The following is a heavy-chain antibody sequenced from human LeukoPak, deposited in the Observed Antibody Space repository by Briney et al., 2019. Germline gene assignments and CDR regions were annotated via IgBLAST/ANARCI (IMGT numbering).Heavy chain of an antibody. J-gene: IGHJ4*02. CDR1: GFTFSDYY. CDR3: AGYCSGGSCNAAGY. D-gene: IGHD2-15*01. CDR2: ISSGGSTI. V-gene: IGHV3-11*01. Sequence: GGSLRLSCAASGFTFSDYYMSWIRQAPGKGLEWVSYISSGGSTIYYADSVKGRFTTSRDNARNSLYLQMNSLRAEDTAVYYCAGYCSGGSCNAAGYWGQGSLDTVSS.